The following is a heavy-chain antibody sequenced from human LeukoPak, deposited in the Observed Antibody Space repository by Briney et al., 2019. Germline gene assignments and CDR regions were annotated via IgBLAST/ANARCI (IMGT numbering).Heavy chain of an antibody. Sequence: SQTLSLACAVYGGSFSTYYWSWIRQSPGKGLEWIAEINHRGDTNYNPSVKSRVTISVDTSKNQFSLKVRSLTAADTAFYSCARGPTISETGYFDYWGQGTLVTVSS. V-gene: IGHV4-34*01. CDR1: GGSFSTYY. CDR2: INHRGDT. D-gene: IGHD1-1*01. J-gene: IGHJ4*03. CDR3: ARGPTISETGYFDY.